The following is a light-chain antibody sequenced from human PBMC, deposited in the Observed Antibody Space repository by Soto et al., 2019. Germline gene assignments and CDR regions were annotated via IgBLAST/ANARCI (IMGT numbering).Light chain of an antibody. J-gene: IGKJ3*01. Sequence: DIVLTQSPGTLSLSPGERATLSCRASQSVSSSYLAWYQQRPGQAPRLLIYGASTRATGIADRFSGSGSGTDVTLTISRLEPEDFAVYYGQQYGSSGVTGGPGTKVDIK. CDR2: GAS. CDR1: QSVSSSY. V-gene: IGKV3-20*01. CDR3: QQYGSSGVT.